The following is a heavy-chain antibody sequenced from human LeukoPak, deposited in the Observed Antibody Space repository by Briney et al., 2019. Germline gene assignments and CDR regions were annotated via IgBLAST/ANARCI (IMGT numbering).Heavy chain of an antibody. CDR3: ARDDRRLQLWFDY. Sequence: QPGGSLRLSCAPSGLTFSAYSMNCVRQAPGKGLEWVSYIGSGGSTLYYADSVKGRFTISRDNAKNSLHLQMDSLRDEDTAVYYCARDDRRLQLWFDYWGQGTLVTVSS. J-gene: IGHJ4*02. CDR2: IGSGGSTL. D-gene: IGHD5-18*01. CDR1: GLTFSAYS. V-gene: IGHV3-48*02.